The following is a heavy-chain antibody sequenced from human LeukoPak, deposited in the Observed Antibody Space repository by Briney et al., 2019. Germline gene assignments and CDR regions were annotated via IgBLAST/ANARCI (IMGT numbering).Heavy chain of an antibody. J-gene: IGHJ4*02. D-gene: IGHD2-15*01. CDR3: AKQLGYCSDGSCYFPY. CDR1: GFTVSSNY. V-gene: IGHV3-53*01. CDR2: IYSDGTT. Sequence: GGSLRLSCAASGFTVSSNYMSWVRQAPGKGLKWVSDIYSDGTTYYADSVKGRFTISRDNSKSTLCLQMNSLRAEDTAVYYCAKQLGYCSDGSCYFPYWGQGTLVTVSS.